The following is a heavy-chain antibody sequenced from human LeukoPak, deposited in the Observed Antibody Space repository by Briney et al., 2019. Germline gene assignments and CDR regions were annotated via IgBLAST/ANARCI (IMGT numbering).Heavy chain of an antibody. CDR1: GFTFVSYA. D-gene: IGHD3-3*01. V-gene: IGHV3-64*01. Sequence: PGGSLRLSCAASGFTFVSYAMYWVRQAPGKGLEYVSAISSNGGSTYYGNSVKGRFTISRDNSKNTLYLQMGSLRAEDMAVYYCARDGEWLNAFDIWGQGTMVTVSS. J-gene: IGHJ3*02. CDR3: ARDGEWLNAFDI. CDR2: ISSNGGST.